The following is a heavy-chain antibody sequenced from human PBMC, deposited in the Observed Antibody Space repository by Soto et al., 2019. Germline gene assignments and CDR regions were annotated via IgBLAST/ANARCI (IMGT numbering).Heavy chain of an antibody. Sequence: FVILSLTCTVAGGCISSYYWSWLRQHPGKGLEWIGYICYSGSTNYNPSLKSRVTIPGNTSKNQFSLRLSPVTSGATAVYYCSSGGRGPPFITAGRDGRAHGTTFPVSS. D-gene: IGHD3-22*01. CDR2: ICYSGST. CDR3: SSGGRGPPFITAGRDG. V-gene: IGHV4-59*01. J-gene: IGHJ6*02. CDR1: GGCISSYY.